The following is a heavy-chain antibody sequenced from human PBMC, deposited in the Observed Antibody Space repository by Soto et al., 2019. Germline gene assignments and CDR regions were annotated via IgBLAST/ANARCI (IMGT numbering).Heavy chain of an antibody. CDR3: ARLGVDYYYYGMDV. D-gene: IGHD2-21*01. Sequence: ASVKVSCKASGGTFSSYAISWVRQAPGQGFEWMGGIIPIFGTANYAQKFQGRVTITADESTSTAYMELSSLRSEDTAVYYCARLGVDYYYYGMDVWGQGTTVTVSS. CDR2: IIPIFGTA. V-gene: IGHV1-69*13. CDR1: GGTFSSYA. J-gene: IGHJ6*02.